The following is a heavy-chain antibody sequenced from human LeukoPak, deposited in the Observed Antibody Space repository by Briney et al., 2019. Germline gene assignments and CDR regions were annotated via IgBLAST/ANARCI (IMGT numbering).Heavy chain of an antibody. D-gene: IGHD4-17*01. CDR1: GGSINTANYY. V-gene: IGHV4-30-4*08. CDR3: ARDRYGDFEDY. J-gene: IGHJ4*02. CDR2: ISYSGTP. Sequence: PSETLSLTCIVSGGSINTANYYWTWIRQPPGKGLEWIGYISYSGTPYYNPSLNSRVTISLDTSKNQFSLRLNSVTAADTAMYYCARDRYGDFEDYWGQGTLVTVSS.